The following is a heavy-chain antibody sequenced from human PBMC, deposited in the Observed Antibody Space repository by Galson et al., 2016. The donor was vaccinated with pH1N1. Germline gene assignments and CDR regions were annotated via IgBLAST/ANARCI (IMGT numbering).Heavy chain of an antibody. CDR1: GGSISSDASY. J-gene: IGHJ2*01. D-gene: IGHD2-21*01. V-gene: IGHV4-61*08. CDR3: AREMGVLDESITYFDL. Sequence: SETLSLTCTVSGGSISSDASYWSWIRQHPGKGLEWIGYIYYSGSTNYNPSLKSRVTISVDTSKNQFSLKLSSVTAADTAVYYCAREMGVLDESITYFDLWGRGTLVTVSS. CDR2: IYYSGST.